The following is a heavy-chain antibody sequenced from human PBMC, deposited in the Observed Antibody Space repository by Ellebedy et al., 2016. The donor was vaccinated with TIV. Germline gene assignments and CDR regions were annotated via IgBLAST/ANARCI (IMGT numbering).Heavy chain of an antibody. V-gene: IGHV5-10-1*01. CDR3: ARRGDSDSDS. J-gene: IGHJ4*02. CDR2: IHPSDSDT. D-gene: IGHD4-17*01. Sequence: GESLKISCKISGYNFSNNWISWVRQKPGKGLEWMGRIHPSDSDTDYRPSFRGHVTMSVDKSISFAFLQWSSLQASDTAMYYCARRGDSDSDSWGQGTVVTVSP. CDR1: GYNFSNNW.